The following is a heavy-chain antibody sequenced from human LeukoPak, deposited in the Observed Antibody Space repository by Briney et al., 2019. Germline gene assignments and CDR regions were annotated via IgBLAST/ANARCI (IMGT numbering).Heavy chain of an antibody. J-gene: IGHJ4*02. CDR3: AKEWIKE. CDR1: GFTFSIYA. Sequence: GGSLRLSCAASGFTFSIYAMTWVRQAPGKGLEWVSSISNSGGTYYADPVKGRFTISRDNSKNTLYLQMNSLRAEDTAGYYCAKEWIKEGGQGTLVTVSS. D-gene: IGHD5-12*01. V-gene: IGHV3-23*01. CDR2: ISNSGGT.